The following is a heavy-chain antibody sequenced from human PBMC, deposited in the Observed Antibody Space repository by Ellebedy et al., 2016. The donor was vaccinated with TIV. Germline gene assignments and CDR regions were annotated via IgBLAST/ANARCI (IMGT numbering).Heavy chain of an antibody. Sequence: GESLKISCAASGFTFSSFAMSWVRQASGKGLEWVSSITYGGDSTYSADSVKGRFTISRDNSKNTLFLQMNSLRADDTAVYYCAKLVTAVGTWSWGQGTLVTVSS. J-gene: IGHJ4*02. CDR2: ITYGGDST. V-gene: IGHV3-23*01. CDR3: AKLVTAVGTWS. D-gene: IGHD6-13*01. CDR1: GFTFSSFA.